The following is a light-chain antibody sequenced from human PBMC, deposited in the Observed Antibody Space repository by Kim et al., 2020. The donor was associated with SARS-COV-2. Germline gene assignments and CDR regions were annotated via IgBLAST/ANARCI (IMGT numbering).Light chain of an antibody. Sequence: GPSLAIPCTGTRSDIGSYNLVSWYQQHPGRAPKLMIYAGTERPSGVSDRFSGSKSGYTASLTISGLQAEDEANYFCSSYAGSHTYIFGPGTKVTVL. CDR3: SSYAGSHTYI. CDR1: RSDIGSYNL. J-gene: IGLJ1*01. V-gene: IGLV2-23*01. CDR2: AGT.